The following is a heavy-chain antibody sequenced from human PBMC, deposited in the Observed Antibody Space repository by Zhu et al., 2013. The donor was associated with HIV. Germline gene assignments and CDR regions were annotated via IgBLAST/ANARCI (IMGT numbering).Heavy chain of an antibody. CDR1: GYTLTELS. Sequence: QVQLVQSGAEVKKPGASVKVSCKVSGYTLTELSMHWVRQAPGKGLEWMGGFDPEDGETIYAQKFQGRVTMTEDTSTDTAYMERSSLRSEDTAVYYCAPGLYWYQPGWGREPSFDYWGQGTLVTVSS. V-gene: IGHV1-24*01. CDR2: FDPEDGET. CDR3: APGLYWYQPGWGREPSFDY. D-gene: IGHD2-8*02. J-gene: IGHJ4*02.